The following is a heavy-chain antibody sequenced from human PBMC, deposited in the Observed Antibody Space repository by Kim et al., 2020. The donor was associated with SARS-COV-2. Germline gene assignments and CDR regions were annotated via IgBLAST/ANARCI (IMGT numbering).Heavy chain of an antibody. CDR1: GFTFDDYG. D-gene: IGHD6-19*01. CDR3: ARDLGLVPYNWFDP. CDR2: INWNGGST. V-gene: IGHV3-20*01. J-gene: IGHJ5*02. Sequence: GGSLRLSCAASGFTFDDYGMSWVRQAPGMGLEWVSGINWNGGSTGYADSVKGRFTISRDNAKNSLYLKMNSLRDEDSALYHCARDLGLVPYNWFDPWCQGALVTVSS.